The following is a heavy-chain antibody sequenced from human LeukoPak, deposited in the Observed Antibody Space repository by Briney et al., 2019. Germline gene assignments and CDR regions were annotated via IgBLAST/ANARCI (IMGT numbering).Heavy chain of an antibody. V-gene: IGHV4-4*02. CDR3: ARIMGRGYCSSTSCRGDWFDP. D-gene: IGHD2-2*01. CDR2: IYHSGST. CDR1: GGSISSSNW. J-gene: IGHJ5*02. Sequence: SETLSLTCAVSGGSISSSNWWSWVRQPPGKGLEWIGEIYHSGSTNYNPSLKSRVTISVDKSKNQFSLKLSSATAADTAVYYCARIMGRGYCSSTSCRGDWFDPWGQGTLVTVSS.